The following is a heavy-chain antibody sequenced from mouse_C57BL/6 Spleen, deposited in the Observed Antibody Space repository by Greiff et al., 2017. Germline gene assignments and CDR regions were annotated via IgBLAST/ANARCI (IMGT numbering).Heavy chain of an antibody. CDR1: GFTFSDYY. Sequence: EVQLVESGGGLVQPGGSLKLSCAASGFTFSDYYMYWVRQTPEKRLEWVAYISNGGGSTYYPDTVKGRFTISRDNAKNTLYLQMSRLKSEDTAMYYCARHGHEYYYAMDYWGQGTSVTVSS. J-gene: IGHJ4*01. CDR3: ARHGHEYYYAMDY. D-gene: IGHD6-1*01. V-gene: IGHV5-12*01. CDR2: ISNGGGST.